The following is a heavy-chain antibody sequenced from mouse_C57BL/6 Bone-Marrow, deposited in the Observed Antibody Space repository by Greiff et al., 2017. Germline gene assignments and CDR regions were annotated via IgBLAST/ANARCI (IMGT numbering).Heavy chain of an antibody. CDR3: ARLDSSGYGYAMDY. Sequence: QVQLQQPGAELVRPGSSVKLSCKASGYTFTSYWMDWVKQRPGQGLEWIGNIYPSDSETHYNQKFKDKATLTVDKSSSTAYMPRSSLTSEDSAVYYCARLDSSGYGYAMDYWGQGTSVTVTS. D-gene: IGHD3-2*02. CDR2: IYPSDSET. CDR1: GYTFTSYW. J-gene: IGHJ4*01. V-gene: IGHV1-61*01.